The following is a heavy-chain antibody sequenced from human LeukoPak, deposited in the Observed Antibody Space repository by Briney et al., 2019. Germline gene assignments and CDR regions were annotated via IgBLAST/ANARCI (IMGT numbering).Heavy chain of an antibody. CDR1: GFTFSSYA. V-gene: IGHV3-23*01. Sequence: GGSLRLSCAASGFTFSSYAMSWVRQAPGKGLEWVSAISGRGGSTYYADSVNGRFTISRDNSKNTLYLQMNSLRAEDTAVYYCVGGGWYDLGWFDPWGQGTLVTVSS. CDR3: VGGGWYDLGWFDP. D-gene: IGHD6-19*01. CDR2: ISGRGGST. J-gene: IGHJ5*02.